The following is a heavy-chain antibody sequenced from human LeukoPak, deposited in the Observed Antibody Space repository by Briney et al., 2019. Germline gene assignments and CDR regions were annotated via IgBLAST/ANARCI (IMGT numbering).Heavy chain of an antibody. Sequence: GGSLRLSCAGSGFSFNNYAMHWVRQPPGKGLEWVSGISWNSGSIDYADSVKGRFTISRDNAKNSLYLQMNSLRVEDTAFYYCAKDNRRHYTSGPNPDSLHWGQGALVTVSS. J-gene: IGHJ4*02. CDR3: AKDNRRHYTSGPNPDSLH. D-gene: IGHD6-19*01. CDR1: GFSFNNYA. V-gene: IGHV3-9*01. CDR2: ISWNSGSI.